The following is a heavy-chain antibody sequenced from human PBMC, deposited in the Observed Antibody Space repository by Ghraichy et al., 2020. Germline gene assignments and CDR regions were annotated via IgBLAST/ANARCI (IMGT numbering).Heavy chain of an antibody. CDR2: IYTSGST. J-gene: IGHJ3*02. CDR3: ARGSGWNAFDI. V-gene: IGHV4-61*02. CDR1: GGSISSGSYY. D-gene: IGHD6-19*01. Sequence: QTLSLTCTVSGGSISSGSYYWSWIRQPAGKGLEWIGRIYTSGSTNYNPSLKSRVTISVDTSKNQFSLKLSSVTAADTAVYYCARGSGWNAFDIWGQGTMVTVSS.